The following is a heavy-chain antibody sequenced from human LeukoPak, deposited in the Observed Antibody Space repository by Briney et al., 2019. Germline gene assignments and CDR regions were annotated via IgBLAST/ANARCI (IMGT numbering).Heavy chain of an antibody. CDR2: IYYSGST. V-gene: IGHV4-31*03. CDR3: ARAYSIAAVFDY. J-gene: IGHJ4*02. D-gene: IGHD6-13*01. Sequence: KPSETLSLTCTVSGGSISSGGYYWSWIRQHPGKGLEWIGYIYYSGSTYYNPSLKSRVTISVGTSKNQFSLNLNSVTAADTAMYYCARAYSIAAVFDYWGQGTLVTVSS. CDR1: GGSISSGGYY.